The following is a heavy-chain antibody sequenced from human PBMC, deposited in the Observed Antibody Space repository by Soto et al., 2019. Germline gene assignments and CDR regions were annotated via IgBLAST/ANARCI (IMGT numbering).Heavy chain of an antibody. CDR2: IDYNEKNQ. V-gene: IGHV3-33*01. CDR3: ARDFCPVPTCYDL. D-gene: IGHD2-2*01. CDR1: GSTFINYG. J-gene: IGHJ4*02. Sequence: QEQLVESGGGVVKPGRSLSPSFVASGSTFINYGMHWVRQAPGKGLEWVAGIDYNEKNQYYIDPVKGRFTISRDQSKNTLYLQMNSLRAEDTAVYYCARDFCPVPTCYDLWGQGVLVTVSS.